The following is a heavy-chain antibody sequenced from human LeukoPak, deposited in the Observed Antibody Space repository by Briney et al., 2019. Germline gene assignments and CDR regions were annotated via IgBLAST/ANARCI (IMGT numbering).Heavy chain of an antibody. Sequence: GGSLRLSCAASGFTFNTYWMSWVRQAPGKRLERLANIKEDGTRDYYVESMKGRFTISKDNAKNSLYLQVKSLRAEDTAVYYCARDTKAGYFDLWGQGTLVTVSS. CDR2: IKEDGTRD. J-gene: IGHJ4*02. CDR1: GFTFNTYW. V-gene: IGHV3-7*01. CDR3: ARDTKAGYFDL.